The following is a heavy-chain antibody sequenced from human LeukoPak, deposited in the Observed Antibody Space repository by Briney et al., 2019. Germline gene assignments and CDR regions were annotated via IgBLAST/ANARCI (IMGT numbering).Heavy chain of an antibody. Sequence: GGSLRVSSASSGFTLTIYAMSWVRQAPGKGLECGSAISGSGGSTYYADSVTGRFTISRDNSRDTLYLQMNIQRAEDTAVYYCAKGYYDYGWGSYYFDYWGQGTLVTVSS. V-gene: IGHV3-23*01. CDR2: ISGSGGST. J-gene: IGHJ4*02. D-gene: IGHD3-16*01. CDR1: GFTLTIYA. CDR3: AKGYYDYGWGSYYFDY.